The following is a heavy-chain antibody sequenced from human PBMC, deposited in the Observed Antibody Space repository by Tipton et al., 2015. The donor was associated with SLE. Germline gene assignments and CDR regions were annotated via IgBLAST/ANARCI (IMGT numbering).Heavy chain of an antibody. CDR1: GGSIGSSPYY. CDR2: INHAAVT. J-gene: IGHJ5*02. D-gene: IGHD5-12*01. V-gene: IGHV4-31*03. Sequence: TLSLTCTVSGGSIGSSPYYWSWIRQYPGEGLEWIGEINHAAVTDYNPSLKSRVKILVDTAKEQFSLKLSSVTAADTAVYYCARENNAYDEKWFDTWGQGTLVIVSS. CDR3: ARENNAYDEKWFDT.